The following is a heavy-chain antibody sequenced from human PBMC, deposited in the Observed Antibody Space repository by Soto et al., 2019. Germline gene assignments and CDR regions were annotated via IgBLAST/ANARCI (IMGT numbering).Heavy chain of an antibody. CDR3: ASHHESGWYDY. J-gene: IGHJ4*02. V-gene: IGHV4-39*01. CDR2: IYYSGST. D-gene: IGHD6-19*01. CDR1: GGSIDKSTYY. Sequence: QQQLQESGPGLVKPSETLSLTCTVSGGSIDKSTYYWCWIRQPPGKGLEWIGSIYYSGSTYYYPSFKSRVTISVDTSRNQFSLKLSSVTAADTAVYYCASHHESGWYDYWGQGTLVTVSS.